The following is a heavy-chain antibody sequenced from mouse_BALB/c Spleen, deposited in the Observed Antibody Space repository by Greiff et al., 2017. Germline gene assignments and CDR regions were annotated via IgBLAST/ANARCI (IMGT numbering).Heavy chain of an antibody. V-gene: IGHV5-4*02. CDR3: AREDYYDYDEG. CDR2: ISDGGSYT. Sequence: EVKLVESGGGLVKPGGSLKLSCAASGFTFSDYYMYWVRQTPEKRLEWVATISDGGSYTYYPDSVKGRFTISRDNAKNNLYLQMSSLKSEDTAMYYCAREDYYDYDEGWGQGTLVTVSA. J-gene: IGHJ3*01. D-gene: IGHD2-4*01. CDR1: GFTFSDYY.